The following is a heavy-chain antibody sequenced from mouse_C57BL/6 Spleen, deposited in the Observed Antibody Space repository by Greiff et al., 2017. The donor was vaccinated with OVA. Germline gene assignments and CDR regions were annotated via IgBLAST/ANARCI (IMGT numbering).Heavy chain of an antibody. CDR2: IYPRSGNT. D-gene: IGHD1-2*01. V-gene: IGHV1-81*01. CDR1: GYTFTSYG. CDR3: ARRLRDAMDY. Sequence: VQLQESGAELARPGASVKLSCKASGYTFTSYGISWVKQRTGQGLEWIGEIYPRSGNTYYNEKFKGKATLTADKSSSTAYMELRSLTSEDSAVYFCARRLRDAMDYWGQGTSVTVSS. J-gene: IGHJ4*01.